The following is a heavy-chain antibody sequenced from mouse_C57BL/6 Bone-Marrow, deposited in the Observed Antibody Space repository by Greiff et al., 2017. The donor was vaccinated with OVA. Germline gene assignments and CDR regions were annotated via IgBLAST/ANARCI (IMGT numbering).Heavy chain of an antibody. J-gene: IGHJ4*01. CDR2: ISDGGSYT. D-gene: IGHD2-4*01. Sequence: EVKLVESGGGLVKPGGSLKLSCAASGFTFSSYAMSWVRQTPEKRLEWVATISDGGSYTYYPDNVKGRFTISRDNAKNNLYLQMSHLKSEDTAMYYCARDLTMIKHAMDNRGQGTSVTVSS. CDR3: ARDLTMIKHAMDN. CDR1: GFTFSSYA. V-gene: IGHV5-4*01.